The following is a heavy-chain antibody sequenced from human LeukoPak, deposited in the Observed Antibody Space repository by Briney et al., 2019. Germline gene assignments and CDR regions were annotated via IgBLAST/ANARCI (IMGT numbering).Heavy chain of an antibody. Sequence: GRSLRLSCAASGFTFSYYGMHWVRQAPGKGLEWVAVIWYDGSNKYYADSVKGRFTISRDNSKNTLYLQMNSLRAEDTAVYYCAKDRRLGTTLDYWGQGTLVTVSS. J-gene: IGHJ4*02. CDR1: GFTFSYYG. CDR3: AKDRRLGTTLDY. V-gene: IGHV3-33*06. CDR2: IWYDGSNK. D-gene: IGHD1-7*01.